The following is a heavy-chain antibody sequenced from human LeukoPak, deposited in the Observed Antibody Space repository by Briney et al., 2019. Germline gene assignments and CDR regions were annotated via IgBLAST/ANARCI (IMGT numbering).Heavy chain of an antibody. CDR3: ARLTLGATTLDY. CDR1: GYSFTNYW. V-gene: IGHV5-10-1*01. Sequence: GEALRISLRGSGYSFTNYWISWVRQMPGKGLEGMGRTDPSDSYTNYSPSFQGHVTISADKSISNAHLQWSSLKASDTAIYYCARLTLGATTLDYWGQGTLVTVSS. D-gene: IGHD1-26*01. CDR2: TDPSDSYT. J-gene: IGHJ4*02.